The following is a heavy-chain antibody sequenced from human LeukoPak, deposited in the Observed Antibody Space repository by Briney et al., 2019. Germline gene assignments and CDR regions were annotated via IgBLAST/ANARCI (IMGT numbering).Heavy chain of an antibody. Sequence: SETLSLTCTVSDYSTRSDSYWAWIRQPPGKGLEWIGSIYHSGSTYYNPSLKSRVTISVDTSKNQFSLKLSSVTAADTAVYYCARDTRYDGSGSYSYYYGMDVWGQGTTVTVSS. V-gene: IGHV4-38-2*02. J-gene: IGHJ6*02. D-gene: IGHD3-10*01. CDR2: IYHSGST. CDR3: ARDTRYDGSGSYSYYYGMDV. CDR1: DYSTRSDSY.